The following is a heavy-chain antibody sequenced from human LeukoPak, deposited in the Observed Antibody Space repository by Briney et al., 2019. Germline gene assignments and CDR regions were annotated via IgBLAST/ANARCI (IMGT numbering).Heavy chain of an antibody. CDR2: ISGSSSYI. V-gene: IGHV3-21*01. Sequence: PGGSLRLSCAASGFTFGIYAMNWVRQAPGKGLEWVSSISGSSSYISYADSVKGRFTISRDNAKNSLYLQMNILRAEDTAVYYCAFSSSWYGDYWGQGTLVTVSS. CDR1: GFTFGIYA. J-gene: IGHJ4*02. CDR3: AFSSSWYGDY. D-gene: IGHD6-13*01.